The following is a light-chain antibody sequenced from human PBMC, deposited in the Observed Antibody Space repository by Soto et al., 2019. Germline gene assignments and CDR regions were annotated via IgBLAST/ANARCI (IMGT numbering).Light chain of an antibody. Sequence: IVLTQSPGTLSLSPGERATLSCRASQSVSDSYLAWYQQKPGQAPRLRIYGASSRAPGIPGRFSGSGSGTDFTLTISILEPEDFAVYYCQQYGSSLIAFGQGTRLEIK. CDR3: QQYGSSLIA. J-gene: IGKJ5*01. CDR2: GAS. CDR1: QSVSDSY. V-gene: IGKV3-20*01.